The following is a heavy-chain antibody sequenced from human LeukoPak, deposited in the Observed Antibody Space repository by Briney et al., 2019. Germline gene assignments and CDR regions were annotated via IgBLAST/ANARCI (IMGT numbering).Heavy chain of an antibody. D-gene: IGHD6-19*01. J-gene: IGHJ4*02. Sequence: SVKVSCKASGGTFSSYAISWVRQAPGQGLEWMGGIIPIFGTANYAQKFQGRVTITTDESTSTAYMELSSLRSEDTDVYYCARDRRWYSSGWYGIDYWGQGTLVTVSS. CDR3: ARDRRWYSSGWYGIDY. CDR1: GGTFSSYA. V-gene: IGHV1-69*05. CDR2: IIPIFGTA.